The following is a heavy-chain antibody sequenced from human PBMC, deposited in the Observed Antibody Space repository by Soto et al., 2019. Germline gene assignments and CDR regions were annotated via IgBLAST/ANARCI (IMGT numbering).Heavy chain of an antibody. CDR1: GGSISRSSYY. J-gene: IGHJ4*02. CDR3: ARTHIVVVTAYPRFDY. V-gene: IGHV4-39*01. CDR2: VYYSGST. Sequence: QVQLQESGPGLVKPSETLSLTCTVSGGSISRSSYYWGWIRQSPGKGLEWIGSVYYSGSTYYNPSLKSRVTISVDTSNNQFSLNLTSVTAADTAVYYCARTHIVVVTAYPRFDYWGQGSQVTVSS. D-gene: IGHD2-21*02.